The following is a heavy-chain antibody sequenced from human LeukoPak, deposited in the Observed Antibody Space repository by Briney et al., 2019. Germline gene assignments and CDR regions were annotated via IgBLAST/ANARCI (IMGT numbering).Heavy chain of an antibody. CDR1: GFTFSSYA. CDR3: ARDADTSGWRHFDY. V-gene: IGHV3-30-3*01. D-gene: IGHD6-19*01. Sequence: GRSLRLSCAASGFTFSSYAMHWVRQAPGKGLEWVAVISYDGNNQYYADSVKGRFTISRDNSKSTLYLQMNSLRAEDTAVYYCARDADTSGWRHFDYWGPGTPVAVSS. J-gene: IGHJ4*02. CDR2: ISYDGNNQ.